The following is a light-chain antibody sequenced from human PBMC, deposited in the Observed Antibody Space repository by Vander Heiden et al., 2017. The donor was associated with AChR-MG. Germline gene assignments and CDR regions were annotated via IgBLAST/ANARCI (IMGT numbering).Light chain of an antibody. CDR1: QSLLYSNGYNY. J-gene: IGKJ2*01. V-gene: IGKV2-28*01. CDR3: RQTLQAPLT. CDR2: LGS. Sequence: DFVMTQSPLSLPVTPGEPATISCRCSQSLLYSNGYNYLDWYLQKPGQSPQILIYLGSNRAPGVPDRFSGSGSGTDFTLKISRVEAEDVGVYYCRQTLQAPLTFGQRTKLEI.